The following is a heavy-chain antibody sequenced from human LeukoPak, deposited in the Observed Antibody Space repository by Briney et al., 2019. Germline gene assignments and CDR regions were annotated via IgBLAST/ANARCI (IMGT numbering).Heavy chain of an antibody. J-gene: IGHJ4*02. CDR1: GYSFTSYG. CDR2: ISAYNGNT. Sequence: GASVKVSCKASGYSFTSYGINWVRQAPGQGLEWMGWISAYNGNTNYTQKLQGRVTMTTDTSTSTAYMELRSLRSDDTAVYYCARTDIVVVVASTPGIFHYWGQGTLVTVSS. D-gene: IGHD2-15*01. CDR3: ARTDIVVVVASTPGIFHY. V-gene: IGHV1-18*01.